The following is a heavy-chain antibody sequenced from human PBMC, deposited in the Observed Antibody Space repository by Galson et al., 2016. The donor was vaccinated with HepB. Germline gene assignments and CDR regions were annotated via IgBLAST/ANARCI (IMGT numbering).Heavy chain of an antibody. CDR2: TYSGGDT. Sequence: SLRLSCAASGFTVSSTYMSWVRQAPGKGLEWVSVTYSGGDTYYADSVKGRFTISRENAKNSLYLQMDSLRAGDTAIYYCATFSHYGSGLDKWGQGTLVTVSS. CDR1: GFTVSSTY. V-gene: IGHV3-53*01. J-gene: IGHJ4*02. D-gene: IGHD3-10*01. CDR3: ATFSHYGSGLDK.